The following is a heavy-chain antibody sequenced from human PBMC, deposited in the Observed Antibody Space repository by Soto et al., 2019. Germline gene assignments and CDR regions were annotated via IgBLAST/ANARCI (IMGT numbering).Heavy chain of an antibody. V-gene: IGHV3-21*01. CDR2: ISSNSAYI. J-gene: IGHJ5*02. CDR3: TRDASRDSSARGWFDP. CDR1: GFTFRSFT. Sequence: GGSLRLSCAASGFTFRSFTMNWVRQAPGKGLEWVSTISSNSAYIYYTDALRGRFTISRDNAKNSLHLRMNSLRAEDTAVYYYTRDASRDSSARGWFDPWGPGTLVTVSS. D-gene: IGHD6-13*01.